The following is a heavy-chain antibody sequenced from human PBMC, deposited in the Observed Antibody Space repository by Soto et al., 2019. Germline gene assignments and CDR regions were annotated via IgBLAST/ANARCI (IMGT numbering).Heavy chain of an antibody. CDR1: GYTFTSYG. D-gene: IGHD1-1*01. V-gene: IGHV1-18*01. CDR3: ARGRYGDY. Sequence: QVHLVQSGAEGKKPGPPVKVPCKAPGYTFTSYGITGVRQAPGQGLEWMGWISANNGNTDYAQKLQGRVIVTRDTSTSTAYMELRSLISDDTAVYYCARGRYGDYWGQGALVTVSS. CDR2: ISANNGNT. J-gene: IGHJ4*02.